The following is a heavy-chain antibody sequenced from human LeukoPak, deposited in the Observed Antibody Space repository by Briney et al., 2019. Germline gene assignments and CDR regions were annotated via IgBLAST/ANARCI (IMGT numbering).Heavy chain of an antibody. CDR1: GFTFSSYA. J-gene: IGHJ4*02. CDR3: VKPRYCSSTSCSGNFDY. CDR2: ISSNGGST. D-gene: IGHD2-2*01. Sequence: PGGSLRLSCAASGFTFSSYAMHWVRQAPGKGLEYVSAISSNGGSTYYADSVKGRFTISRDNSKNTLYLQMSSLRDEDTAVYYCVKPRYCSSTSCSGNFDYWGQGTLVTVSS. V-gene: IGHV3-64D*06.